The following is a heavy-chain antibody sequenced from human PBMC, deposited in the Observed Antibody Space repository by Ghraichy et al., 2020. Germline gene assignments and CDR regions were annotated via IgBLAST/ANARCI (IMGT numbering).Heavy chain of an antibody. CDR2: IEPDNGDT. D-gene: IGHD6-6*01. CDR1: GYRFTGYY. Sequence: ASVKVSCKASGYRFTGYYLHWVRQAPGQGLEWMGRIEPDNGDTVYPQTFLGRVTLTSDTSISTVYMDLSSLKSDDTAVYYCARGAGSSHSYYYYYMDVWGTGTTVTVSS. CDR3: ARGAGSSHSYYYYYMDV. J-gene: IGHJ6*03. V-gene: IGHV1-2*06.